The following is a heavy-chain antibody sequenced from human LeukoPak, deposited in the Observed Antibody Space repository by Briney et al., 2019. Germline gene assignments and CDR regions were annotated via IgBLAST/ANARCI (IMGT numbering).Heavy chain of an antibody. CDR1: GFTFSSYG. Sequence: GGSLRLSCAASGFTFSSYGMHWVRQAPGKGLEWVAVIWYDGSNKYYADSVKGRFTISRDNSKNTLYLQMNSLRAEDTAVYYCARARSYYAAYFDYWGQGTLVTVSS. CDR3: ARARSYYAAYFDY. CDR2: IWYDGSNK. V-gene: IGHV3-33*01. J-gene: IGHJ4*02. D-gene: IGHD1-26*01.